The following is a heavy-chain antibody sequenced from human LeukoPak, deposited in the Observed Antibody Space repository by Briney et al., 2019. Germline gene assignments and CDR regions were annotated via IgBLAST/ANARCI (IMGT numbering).Heavy chain of an antibody. Sequence: SETLSLTCTVSGYFISSGYYWGWIRQPPGKGLEWIGSIYRSGSTYYNPSLKSRVTISVDTSKNQFSLKLSSVTAADTAVYYCARALSPSNFDYWGQGTLVTVSS. J-gene: IGHJ4*02. CDR1: GYFISSGYY. V-gene: IGHV4-38-2*02. CDR3: ARALSPSNFDY. CDR2: IYRSGST.